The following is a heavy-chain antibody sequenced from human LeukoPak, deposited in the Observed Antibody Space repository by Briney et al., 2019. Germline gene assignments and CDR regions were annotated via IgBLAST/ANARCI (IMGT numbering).Heavy chain of an antibody. Sequence: PGGSLRLSCATSGFSFGNYAMNWVRQAPGKGPEWVSYIDARSGITYYADSVQGRFTISRDNAKESVFLQMNGLRVDDTAVYYCARTYDFGRGPPGDAFDNWGQGTPVIVSS. CDR2: IDARSGIT. CDR3: ARTYDFGRGPPGDAFDN. J-gene: IGHJ3*02. V-gene: IGHV3-48*01. D-gene: IGHD3-3*01. CDR1: GFSFGNYA.